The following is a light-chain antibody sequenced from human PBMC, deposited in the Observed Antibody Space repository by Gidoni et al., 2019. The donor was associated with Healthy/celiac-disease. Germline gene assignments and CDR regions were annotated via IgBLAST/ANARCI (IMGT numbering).Light chain of an antibody. CDR3: QQYNDWPPT. CDR2: GAS. J-gene: IGKJ5*01. Sequence: EIVMTQSPATLSVSPGERATLSCRASQSVSSNLAWYQQKPGQPPRLLIYGASTRATGIPARFSGSGSGTEFTLTISSLQSEDFVVYCCQQYNDWPPTFGQGTRLEIK. V-gene: IGKV3-15*01. CDR1: QSVSSN.